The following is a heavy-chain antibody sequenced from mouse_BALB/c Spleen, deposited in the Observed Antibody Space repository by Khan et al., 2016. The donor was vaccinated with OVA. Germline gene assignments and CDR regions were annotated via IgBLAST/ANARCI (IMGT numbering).Heavy chain of an antibody. CDR1: GYTFTSYW. J-gene: IGHJ4*01. CDR2: ISPGSGTP. D-gene: IGHD1-1*01. V-gene: IGHV1S41*01. Sequence: DLVKPGASVKLSCKASGYTFTSYWINWIKQRPGQGLEWIGRISPGSGTPYYNEMFKGKATLTVDTSSSTAYMQLSSLSSEDSAVYFCARENYYGRSHYAMDYWGQGTSVTASS. CDR3: ARENYYGRSHYAMDY.